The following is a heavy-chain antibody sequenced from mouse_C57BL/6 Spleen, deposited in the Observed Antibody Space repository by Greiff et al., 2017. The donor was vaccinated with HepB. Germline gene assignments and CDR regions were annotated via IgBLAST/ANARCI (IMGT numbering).Heavy chain of an antibody. Sequence: DVKLVESGGGLVKPGGSLKLSCAASGFTFSDYGMHWVRQAPEKGLEWVAYISSGSSTIYYADTVKGRFTISRDNAKNTLFLQMTSLRSEDTAMYYCARLYYYGSFFDYWGQGTTLTVSS. CDR3: ARLYYYGSFFDY. CDR1: GFTFSDYG. J-gene: IGHJ2*01. D-gene: IGHD1-1*01. CDR2: ISSGSSTI. V-gene: IGHV5-17*01.